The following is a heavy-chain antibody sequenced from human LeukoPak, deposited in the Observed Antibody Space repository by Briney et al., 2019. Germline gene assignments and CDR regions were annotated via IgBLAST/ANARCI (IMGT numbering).Heavy chain of an antibody. Sequence: SETLSLTCAAYGGSFSDYYWSWIRQPPGKGLEWIGEINHSGSTNYNPSLKSRVTISVDTSKNQFSLKLSSVTAADTAVYYCARPSHYYYYGMDVWGQGTTVTVSS. J-gene: IGHJ6*02. V-gene: IGHV4-34*01. CDR2: INHSGST. D-gene: IGHD6-6*01. CDR3: ARPSHYYYYGMDV. CDR1: GGSFSDYY.